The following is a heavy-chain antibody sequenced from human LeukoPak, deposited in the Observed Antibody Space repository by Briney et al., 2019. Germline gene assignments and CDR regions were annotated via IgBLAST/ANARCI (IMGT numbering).Heavy chain of an antibody. CDR1: GGSISNSNSY. CDR3: ARRGYSSGWYDY. CDR2: IYYTRTT. Sequence: SETLSLTCTVSGGSISNSNSYWGWFRQPPGKGLEWIGSIYYTRTTNYNPSLKSRVTISVDTSKNQLSLKLSSVTAADTAVYYCARRGYSSGWYDYWGQGTLVTVSS. V-gene: IGHV4-39*01. D-gene: IGHD6-19*01. J-gene: IGHJ4*02.